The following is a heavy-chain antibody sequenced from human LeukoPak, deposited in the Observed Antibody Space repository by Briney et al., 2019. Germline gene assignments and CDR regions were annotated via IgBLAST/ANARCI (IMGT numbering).Heavy chain of an antibody. Sequence: GGSLRLSCAASRFTFRSYGMHWVRQSPGKGLVWVSRFNSDGSNTRYADSVKGRFTISRDNAKNTLCLQMNSLRAEDTAVYYCAREGTLAEFDYWGQGTLVTVSS. CDR3: AREGTLAEFDY. J-gene: IGHJ4*02. CDR1: RFTFRSYG. V-gene: IGHV3-74*01. CDR2: FNSDGSNT. D-gene: IGHD6-19*01.